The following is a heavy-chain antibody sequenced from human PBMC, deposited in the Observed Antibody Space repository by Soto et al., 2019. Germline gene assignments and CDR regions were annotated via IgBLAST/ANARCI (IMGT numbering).Heavy chain of an antibody. CDR3: ARGPPSFTVFGEMLYGMDV. CDR2: INPNSGGT. V-gene: IGHV1-2*04. J-gene: IGHJ6*02. CDR1: GYTFTGYY. Sequence: QVQLVQSGAEVKKPGASVKVSCKASGYTFTGYYMHWVRQAPGQGLEWMGWINPNSGGTNYVQKFQGWVTRTRDTSISTAYMELSRLRSDDTAMYYCARGPPSFTVFGEMLYGMDVWGQGTTVTVSS. D-gene: IGHD3-3*01.